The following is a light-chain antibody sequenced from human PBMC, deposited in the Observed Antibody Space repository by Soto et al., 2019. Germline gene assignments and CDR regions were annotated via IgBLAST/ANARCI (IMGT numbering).Light chain of an antibody. V-gene: IGKV1-39*01. CDR3: QQTFSTPFT. CDR1: QGISSY. CDR2: TAF. Sequence: DIQVTQSPSSLSASVGDRVTITCRASQGISSYLAWYQQKPGKAPKLLISTAFNLLSGVPSGFSGSESGTDFTLTISSLQPEDFATYYCQQTFSTPFTFGQGTRLEIK. J-gene: IGKJ5*01.